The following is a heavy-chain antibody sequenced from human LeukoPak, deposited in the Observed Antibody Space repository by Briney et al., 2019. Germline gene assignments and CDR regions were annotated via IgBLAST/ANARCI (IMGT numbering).Heavy chain of an antibody. CDR1: GFTFDDYA. Sequence: GGSLRLSCAASGFTFDDYAMHWVRQAPGKGLEWVSLISWDGGSTYYADSVKGRFTISRDNSKNSLYLQMNSLRAEDTALYYCAKDRAVYSSSWYYFDYWGQGTLVTVSS. V-gene: IGHV3-43D*04. D-gene: IGHD6-13*01. J-gene: IGHJ4*02. CDR2: ISWDGGST. CDR3: AKDRAVYSSSWYYFDY.